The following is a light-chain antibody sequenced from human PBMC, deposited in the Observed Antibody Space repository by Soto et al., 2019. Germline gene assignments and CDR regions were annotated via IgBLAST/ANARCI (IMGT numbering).Light chain of an antibody. CDR3: QQYNVYSWT. CDR2: EAS. V-gene: IGKV1-5*03. J-gene: IGKJ1*01. CDR1: QNINSW. Sequence: DIHMTQSPSTLSASVGDRVTITCRASQNINSWLAWYRQKPGKAPKLLIYEASSLEKGVPARFGGSGSGTEFTLTISSLQPDDFATYYCQQYNVYSWTFGQGTKVEIK.